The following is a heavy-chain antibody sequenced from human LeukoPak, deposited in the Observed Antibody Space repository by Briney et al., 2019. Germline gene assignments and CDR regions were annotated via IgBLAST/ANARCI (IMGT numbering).Heavy chain of an antibody. Sequence: AGGSLRLSCAASGFTFSNYSMNWVRQAPGKGLEWVSSISSSSYIYYGDSVKGRFTISRDNAKNSLYLQMNRLRAEDTAVYYCARAARGYCSGGSCFLDYWGQGTLVTVS. CDR1: GFTFSNYS. V-gene: IGHV3-21*01. J-gene: IGHJ4*02. D-gene: IGHD2-15*01. CDR3: ARAARGYCSGGSCFLDY. CDR2: ISSSSYI.